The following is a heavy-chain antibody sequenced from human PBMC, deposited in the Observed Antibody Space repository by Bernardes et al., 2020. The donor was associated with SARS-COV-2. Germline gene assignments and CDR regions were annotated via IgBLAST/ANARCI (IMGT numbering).Heavy chain of an antibody. CDR1: GFTLDNYR. V-gene: IGHV3-7*01. D-gene: IGHD2-8*02. CDR3: ARGARTTTGILDY. CDR2: INEAGSKE. J-gene: IGHJ4*02. Sequence: GGSLRLSCAASGFTLDNYRMNWIRQAPGKGLETVATINEAGSKEHYVDSVKGRFTVSRDNAKNSVNLQMNNLRAEDTAVYYCARGARTTTGILDYWGQGALVTVSS.